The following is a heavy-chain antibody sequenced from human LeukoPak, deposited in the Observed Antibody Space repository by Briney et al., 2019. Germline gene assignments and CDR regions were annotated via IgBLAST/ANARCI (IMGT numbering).Heavy chain of an antibody. J-gene: IGHJ4*02. V-gene: IGHV4-59*01. CDR3: ASGRRRLYYFDY. CDR2: IYYSGST. D-gene: IGHD6-25*01. CDR1: GGSISSYY. Sequence: SETLSLTCTVSGGSISSYYWSWIRQPPGKGLEWIGYIYYSGSTNYNPSLKSRVTISVDTSKNQFSLKLSPVTAADTAVYYCASGRRRLYYFDYWGQGTLVTVSS.